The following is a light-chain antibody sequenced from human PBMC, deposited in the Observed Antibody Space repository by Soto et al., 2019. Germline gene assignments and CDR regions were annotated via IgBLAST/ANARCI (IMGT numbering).Light chain of an antibody. Sequence: QSVLTQPASVSGSPGQSITISCTGTSSDVGAYSYVSWYQQYPGKAPKLMIYDVSNRPSGVSSRFSGSKSGNTASLTISGLQAEDEADYYCSSYTSSSTLEFGGGTKLTVL. J-gene: IGLJ2*01. CDR2: DVS. CDR1: SSDVGAYSY. V-gene: IGLV2-14*01. CDR3: SSYTSSSTLE.